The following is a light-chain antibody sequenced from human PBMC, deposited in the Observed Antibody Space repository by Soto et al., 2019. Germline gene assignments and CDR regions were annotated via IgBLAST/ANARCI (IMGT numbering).Light chain of an antibody. CDR2: DVS. Sequence: QSALTQPRSVSGSPGHSVTISCTGTSSDVGGYNYVSWYQQHPGKAPKLMIYDVSKRPSGVPDRFSGSKSGNTASLTISGLQAEDEADYYCCSYAGSYPFGYVFGTGTKLTVL. V-gene: IGLV2-11*01. J-gene: IGLJ1*01. CDR1: SSDVGGYNY. CDR3: CSYAGSYPFGYV.